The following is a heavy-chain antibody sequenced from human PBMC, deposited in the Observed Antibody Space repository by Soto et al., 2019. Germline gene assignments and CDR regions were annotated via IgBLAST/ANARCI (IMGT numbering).Heavy chain of an antibody. CDR3: ARAGPLNWFDP. CDR2: IKQDGREK. V-gene: IGHV3-7*03. Sequence: EVQLVESGGGLVQPGGSLRLSCAASGFTFSIYWMSWVRQAPGKGLEWVANIKQDGREKYYVDSVKGRFTISRDNAKNSLYLQMNSLRAEDTAVYYCARAGPLNWFDPWGQGTLFTVSS. J-gene: IGHJ5*02. CDR1: GFTFSIYW.